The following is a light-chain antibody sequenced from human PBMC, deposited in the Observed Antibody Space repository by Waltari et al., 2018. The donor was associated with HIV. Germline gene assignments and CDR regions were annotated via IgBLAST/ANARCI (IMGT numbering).Light chain of an antibody. J-gene: IGLJ1*01. CDR3: CSYAGTYTYV. CDR1: SSDIGHYKY. Sequence: QSAPTQPASVSGSPGQSITISCTGTSSDIGHYKYVSWYQQSPGKVPKLMIYEVSNRPSGVSNRFSGSKSGNTASLTISGLQDEDEADYYCCSYAGTYTYVFGSGTTVTVL. V-gene: IGLV2-14*01. CDR2: EVS.